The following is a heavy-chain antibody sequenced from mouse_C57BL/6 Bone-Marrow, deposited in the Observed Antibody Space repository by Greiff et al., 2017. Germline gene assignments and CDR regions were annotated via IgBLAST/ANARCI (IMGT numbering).Heavy chain of an antibody. J-gene: IGHJ3*01. CDR3: ARCSVSY. CDR1: GYAFSSSW. CDR2: LYPGDGDT. V-gene: IGHV1-82*01. Sequence: QVQLQQSGPELVKPGASVKLSCKASGYAFSSSWMNWVKQRPGKGLEWIGRLYPGDGDTNYNGKFKGKATLTADKSSRTAYMQLSSLTYEDSAVYLSARCSVSYWGQGTLVTVSA. D-gene: IGHD3-1*01.